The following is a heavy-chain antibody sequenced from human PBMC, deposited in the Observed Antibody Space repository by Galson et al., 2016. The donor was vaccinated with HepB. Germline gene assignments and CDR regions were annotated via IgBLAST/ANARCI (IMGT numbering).Heavy chain of an antibody. V-gene: IGHV3-23*01. CDR3: TKATASIAVFGTNWFDP. Sequence: SLRLSCAASGFALRFYGMSWVRQAPGKGLEWVSSISGTGGGIYYADSVKGRFTISRDTSSNTLFLQMNSLRVGDTALYYCTKATASIAVFGTNWFDPWGQGTLVTVSS. CDR1: GFALRFYG. J-gene: IGHJ5*02. CDR2: ISGTGGGI. D-gene: IGHD6-19*01.